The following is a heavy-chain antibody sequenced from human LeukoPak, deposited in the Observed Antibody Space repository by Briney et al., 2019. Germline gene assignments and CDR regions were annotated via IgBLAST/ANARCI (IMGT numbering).Heavy chain of an antibody. CDR3: ARDGGGSCCRGDY. D-gene: IGHD2-15*01. J-gene: IGHJ4*02. V-gene: IGHV3-33*01. CDR1: GFTFGSYG. CDR2: ISYDGSKK. Sequence: PGESLRLSCAASGFTFGSYGMQWVRQAPDKGLEWVAVISYDGSKKYYADSMKGRFTISRDNSKNTLYLQMNSLRVEDTAVYYCARDGGGSCCRGDYWGQGTLVTVSS.